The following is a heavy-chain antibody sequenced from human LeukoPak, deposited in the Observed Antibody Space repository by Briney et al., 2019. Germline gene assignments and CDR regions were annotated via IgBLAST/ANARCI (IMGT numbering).Heavy chain of an antibody. Sequence: GGSLRLSCAASGFTFNSFWMSWVRQAPGKGLEWVANIKQDGSQKYYVDSVKGRFTISRDNAKNSLSLQMNSLRVEDTAVYYCARDRQLPGSGTLLNWGQGTLVTVSS. CDR3: ARDRQLPGSGTLLN. CDR1: GFTFNSFW. J-gene: IGHJ4*02. V-gene: IGHV3-7*01. CDR2: IKQDGSQK. D-gene: IGHD1-26*01.